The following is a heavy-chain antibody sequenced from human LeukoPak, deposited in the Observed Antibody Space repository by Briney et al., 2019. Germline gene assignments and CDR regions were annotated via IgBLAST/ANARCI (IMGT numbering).Heavy chain of an antibody. CDR3: ARHLYSSSPFDY. D-gene: IGHD6-6*01. Sequence: SETLSLTCTVSGGSISSYYWGWIRQPPGKGLGWIGSIYYSGSTYYNPSLKSRVTISVDTSKNQFSLKLSSVTAADTAVYYCARHLYSSSPFDYWGQGTLVTVSS. CDR2: IYYSGST. V-gene: IGHV4-39*01. J-gene: IGHJ4*02. CDR1: GGSISSYY.